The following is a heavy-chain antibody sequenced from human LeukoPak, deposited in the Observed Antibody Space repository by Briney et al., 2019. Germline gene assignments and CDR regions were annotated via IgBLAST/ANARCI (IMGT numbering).Heavy chain of an antibody. CDR1: GFTFTDYA. CDR2: MSYDGNNK. Sequence: GRSLRLSCVASGFTFTDYAIHWIRQAPGKGLEWVAVMSYDGNNKYYPDSVEGRFTISRDNSKNTLFLQMDSLGPEDTAIYYCARGGSGLFSWFDPWGQGTLVTVSS. J-gene: IGHJ5*02. CDR3: ARGGSGLFSWFDP. V-gene: IGHV3-30-3*01. D-gene: IGHD3/OR15-3a*01.